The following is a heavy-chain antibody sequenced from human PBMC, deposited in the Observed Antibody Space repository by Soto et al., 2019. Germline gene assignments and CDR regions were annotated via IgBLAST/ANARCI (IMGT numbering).Heavy chain of an antibody. Sequence: QVQLVQSGAEVKKPGSSVKVSCKASGGTFSSYAISWVRQAPGQGLEWMGGIIPIFGTAKYAQKFQGRVTITADEAKSRAYRELGTERSENTTVYCGARGEKQYLLIGVHFDHRGPGT. V-gene: IGHV1-69*12. CDR1: GGTFSSYA. CDR3: ARGEKQYLLIGVHFDH. D-gene: IGHD3-3*01. J-gene: IGHJ4*02. CDR2: IIPIFGTA.